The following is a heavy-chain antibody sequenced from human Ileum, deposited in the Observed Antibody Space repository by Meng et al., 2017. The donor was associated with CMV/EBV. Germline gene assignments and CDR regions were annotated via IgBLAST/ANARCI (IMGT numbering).Heavy chain of an antibody. CDR2: IYSDGSST. V-gene: IGHV3-74*01. J-gene: IGHJ4*02. CDR1: GFIFSSYW. D-gene: IGHD6-13*01. Sequence: GGSLRLSCAASGFIFSSYWMHWVRQAPGKGLVWVSRIYSDGSSTNYADSVKGRFTMSRDNARNTLYRQMNSLRAEDTAIYYCGRGGSTYFYYWGQGTLVTVSS. CDR3: GRGGSTYFYY.